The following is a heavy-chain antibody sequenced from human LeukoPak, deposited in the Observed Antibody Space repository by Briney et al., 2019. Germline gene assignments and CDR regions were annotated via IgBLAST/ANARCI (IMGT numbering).Heavy chain of an antibody. CDR1: GFTFSSYE. Sequence: GGSLRLSCAASGFTFSSYEMNWVRQAPGKGLEWLPYISSSGSAIYYADSVKGRFTISRDNAKNSRYLQMSSLRAEDTAVYYCARGHGLDYWGQGTLVTVSS. CDR2: ISSSGSAI. J-gene: IGHJ4*02. V-gene: IGHV3-48*03. CDR3: ARGHGLDY. D-gene: IGHD3/OR15-3a*01.